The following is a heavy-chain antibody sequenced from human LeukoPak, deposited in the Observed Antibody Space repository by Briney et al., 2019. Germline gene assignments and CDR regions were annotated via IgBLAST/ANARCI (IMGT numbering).Heavy chain of an antibody. CDR2: IYPGDSDT. J-gene: IGHJ3*02. V-gene: IGHV5-51*01. CDR1: GYSFTSYW. Sequence: GESLKISCKGSGYSFTSYWIGWVRQMPGKGLEWMGIIYPGDSDTRYSPSFQGQVTISADKSISTAYLQWSSLKASDTAMYYCERHPLLGYGDYVAAFDIWGQGTMVTVSS. CDR3: ERHPLLGYGDYVAAFDI. D-gene: IGHD4-17*01.